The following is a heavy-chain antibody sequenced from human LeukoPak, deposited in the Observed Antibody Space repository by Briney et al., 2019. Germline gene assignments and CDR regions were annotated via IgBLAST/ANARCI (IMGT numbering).Heavy chain of an antibody. D-gene: IGHD3-22*01. J-gene: IGHJ4*02. V-gene: IGHV1-46*01. Sequence: ASVKVSCKASGYTFTNYYMHWVRQAPGQGLEWMGIINPSGGGTTYAQKFQGRVSMTRDTSTSTFYMDLSSLRSEDTAVYYCAREKVALYYYDSSGSIFDYWGQGTLVTVSS. CDR2: INPSGGGT. CDR3: AREKVALYYYDSSGSIFDY. CDR1: GYTFTNYY.